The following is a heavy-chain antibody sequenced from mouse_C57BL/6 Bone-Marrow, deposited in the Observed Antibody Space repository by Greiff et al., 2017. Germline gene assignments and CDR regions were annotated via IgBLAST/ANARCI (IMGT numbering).Heavy chain of an antibody. CDR1: GFNIKNTY. D-gene: IGHD2-5*01. V-gene: IGHV14-3*01. CDR2: IDPANGNT. J-gene: IGHJ4*01. Sequence: EVKLLEPVAELVRPGASVKLSCTASGFNIKNTYMHWVKQRPGQGLEWIGRIDPANGNTKYAPKFQGKATITADTSSNTAYLQLSSLTSEDTAIXDCAIGYMDSKRAMDYWGQGTSVTVSS. CDR3: AIGYMDSKRAMDY.